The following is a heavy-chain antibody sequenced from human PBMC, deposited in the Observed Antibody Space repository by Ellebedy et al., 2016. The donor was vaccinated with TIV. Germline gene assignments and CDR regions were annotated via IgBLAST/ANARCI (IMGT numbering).Heavy chain of an antibody. J-gene: IGHJ4*02. CDR3: AKVGLPFNWNYFDY. CDR1: GLTFSSYA. V-gene: IGHV3-23*01. D-gene: IGHD1-1*01. CDR2: ISGGGGTT. Sequence: GESLKISCAASGLTFSSYAMSWVRQAPGKGLEWVSAISGGGGTTYYADSVKGRFTISRDNSKNTLYLQMNSLRAEDTAVYYCAKVGLPFNWNYFDYWGQGTLVTVSS.